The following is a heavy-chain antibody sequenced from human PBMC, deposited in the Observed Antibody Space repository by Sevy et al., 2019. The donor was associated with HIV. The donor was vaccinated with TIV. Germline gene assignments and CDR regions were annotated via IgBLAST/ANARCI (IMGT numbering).Heavy chain of an antibody. Sequence: ASVKVSCKASGYTFTSYVMHWVRQAPGQRLQWMGWINTGNGDTKYSEKLQGRVTITRDTSASTAYMELSSLRSEDTAVYYCARDRGGSEDFDYWGQGTLVTVSS. CDR2: INTGNGDT. J-gene: IGHJ4*02. CDR1: GYTFTSYV. V-gene: IGHV1-3*04. CDR3: ARDRGGSEDFDY. D-gene: IGHD3-16*01.